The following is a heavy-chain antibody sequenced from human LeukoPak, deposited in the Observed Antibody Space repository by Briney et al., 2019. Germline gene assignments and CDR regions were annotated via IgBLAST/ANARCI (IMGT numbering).Heavy chain of an antibody. D-gene: IGHD3-10*01. Sequence: AGGSLRLSCAASGFTFSSYAMSWVRQAPGKGLEWVSAISGSGGSTYYADSMKGRFTISRDNSKSTLYLQMNSLRAEDTAVYYCAKLIAVGDYDYWGQGTLVTVSS. CDR1: GFTFSSYA. V-gene: IGHV3-23*01. CDR2: ISGSGGST. CDR3: AKLIAVGDYDY. J-gene: IGHJ4*02.